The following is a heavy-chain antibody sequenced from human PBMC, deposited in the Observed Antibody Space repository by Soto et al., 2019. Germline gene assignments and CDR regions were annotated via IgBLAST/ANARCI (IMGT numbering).Heavy chain of an antibody. CDR3: ATEPFDY. Sequence: EVQLVESGGGVMQPGGSLRLSCAASGLDFGVYPMNWVRQAPGKGLEWVSYIGARGFPIYYADSVRGRFAMSRDNAYNSVFLQMDGLRAEDTAQYFWATEPFDYWGRGALVTVSS. V-gene: IGHV3-48*04. J-gene: IGHJ4*02. CDR2: IGARGFPI. CDR1: GLDFGVYP.